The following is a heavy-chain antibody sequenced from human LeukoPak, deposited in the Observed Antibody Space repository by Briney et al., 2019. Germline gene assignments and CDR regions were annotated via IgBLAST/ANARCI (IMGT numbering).Heavy chain of an antibody. CDR1: GYTFTSYG. CDR2: ISAYNGNT. V-gene: IGHV1-18*01. Sequence: ASVKVTCKASGYTFTSYGISWVRQAPGQGLEWMGWISAYNGNTNYAQKLQGRVTMTTDTSTSTAYMELRSLRSDDTAVYYCARAPGLEPVTRVDYWGQGTLVTVSS. D-gene: IGHD1-1*01. J-gene: IGHJ4*02. CDR3: ARAPGLEPVTRVDY.